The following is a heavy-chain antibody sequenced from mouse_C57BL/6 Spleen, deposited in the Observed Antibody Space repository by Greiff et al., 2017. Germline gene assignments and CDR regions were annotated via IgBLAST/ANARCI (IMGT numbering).Heavy chain of an antibody. CDR3: ARDPYYYGSSQGPFDY. J-gene: IGHJ2*01. CDR1: GFTFSSYA. D-gene: IGHD1-1*01. Sequence: EVKLMESGGGLVKPGGSLKLSCAASGFTFSSYAMSWVRQTPEKRLEWVATISDGGSYTYYPDNVKGRFTISRDNAKNNLYLQMSHLKSEDTAMYYCARDPYYYGSSQGPFDYWGQGTTLTVSS. V-gene: IGHV5-4*01. CDR2: ISDGGSYT.